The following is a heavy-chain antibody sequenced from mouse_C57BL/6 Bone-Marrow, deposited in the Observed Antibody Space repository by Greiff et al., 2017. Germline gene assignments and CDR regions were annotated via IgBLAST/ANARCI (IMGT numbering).Heavy chain of an antibody. J-gene: IGHJ3*01. D-gene: IGHD1-1*01. V-gene: IGHV10-1*01. CDR2: IRSKSNKYAT. CDR3: GRRDGSRGRCAY. Sequence: EVQRVESGGGLVQPKGSLKLSCAASGFSFNTYAMNWVRQAPGKGLEWVARIRSKSNKYATYYADSVTDRFTISRDDSESMLYLQMNNLETEDTAMYYCGRRDGSRGRCAYWGQGTLVTVST. CDR1: GFSFNTYA.